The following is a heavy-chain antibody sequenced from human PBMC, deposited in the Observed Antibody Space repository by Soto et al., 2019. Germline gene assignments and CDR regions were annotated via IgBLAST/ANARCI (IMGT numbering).Heavy chain of an antibody. J-gene: IGHJ3*02. CDR3: ASATRYLDDAFDI. V-gene: IGHV1-69*02. CDR2: IIPILGIA. D-gene: IGHD1-26*01. Sequence: QVQLVQSGAEVKKPGSSVKVSCKASGGTFSSYTISWVRQAPGQGLEWMGRIIPILGIANYAQKFQGRVTITADKSTSTAYMELSSLRSEDTAVYYCASATRYLDDAFDIWGQGTMVTVSS. CDR1: GGTFSSYT.